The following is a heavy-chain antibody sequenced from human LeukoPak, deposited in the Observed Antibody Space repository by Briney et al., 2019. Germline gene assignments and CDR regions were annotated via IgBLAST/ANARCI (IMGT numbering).Heavy chain of an antibody. V-gene: IGHV3-74*01. CDR3: ARTRTQYYDRSGYSKPTFDY. Sequence: GGSLRLSCAASGFTFSGFWMHWVRQAPGKGLVWVSCISFDGSDATYADSVKGRFTISRDNSKNTLYLQMNSLRAEDTAVYYCARTRTQYYDRSGYSKPTFDYWGQGTLVTVSS. CDR2: ISFDGSDA. CDR1: GFTFSGFW. J-gene: IGHJ4*02. D-gene: IGHD3-22*01.